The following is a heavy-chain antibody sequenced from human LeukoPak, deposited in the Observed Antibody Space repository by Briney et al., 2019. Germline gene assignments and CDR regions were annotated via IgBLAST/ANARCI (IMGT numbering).Heavy chain of an antibody. CDR2: MNPNSGNT. V-gene: IGHV1-8*01. J-gene: IGHJ6*02. CDR3: ARFKVSYYDFWYYGMDI. Sequence: ASVKVSCKASGYTFTSYDINWVRQATGQGLEWMGWMNPNSGNTGYAQKFQGRVTMTRNTSISTAYMELSSLRSEDTAVYYCARFKVSYYDFWYYGMDIWGQGTTVTVSS. CDR1: GYTFTSYD. D-gene: IGHD3-3*01.